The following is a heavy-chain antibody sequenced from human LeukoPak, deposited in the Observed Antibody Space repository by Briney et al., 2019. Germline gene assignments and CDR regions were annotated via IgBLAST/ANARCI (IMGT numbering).Heavy chain of an antibody. V-gene: IGHV4-34*01. CDR1: GFTFSSYA. CDR2: INHSGST. Sequence: GSLRLSCAASGFTFSSYAMSWIRQPPGKGLEWIGEINHSGSTNYNPSLKSRVTISVDTSKNQFSLKLSSVTAADTAVYYCARFRRAGAYYFDYWGQGTLVTVSS. CDR3: ARFRRAGAYYFDY. J-gene: IGHJ4*02.